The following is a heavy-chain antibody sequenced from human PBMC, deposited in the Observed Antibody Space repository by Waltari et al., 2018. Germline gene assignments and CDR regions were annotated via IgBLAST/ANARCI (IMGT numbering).Heavy chain of an antibody. J-gene: IGHJ6*02. Sequence: EVQLVESGGGLVQPGGSLRLSCAASGFTFSSYWMHWVRQAPGKGVVWVSRINSDGSSTSYADSVKGRFTISRDNAKNTLYLQMNSLRAEDTAVYYCARDLSLWFGELSFDYGMDVWGQGTTVTVSS. CDR1: GFTFSSYW. CDR3: ARDLSLWFGELSFDYGMDV. CDR2: INSDGSST. D-gene: IGHD3-10*01. V-gene: IGHV3-74*01.